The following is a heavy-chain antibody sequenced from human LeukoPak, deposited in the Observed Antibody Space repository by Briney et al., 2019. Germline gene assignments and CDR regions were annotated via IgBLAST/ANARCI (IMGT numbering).Heavy chain of an antibody. D-gene: IGHD3-10*02. CDR2: ISDSGGYT. V-gene: IGHV3-23*01. J-gene: IGHJ6*04. Sequence: GGSLRLSCAASGLTFRTYAMSWVRQAPGKGLEWVSSISDSGGYTFYADSVKGRFTISRDNAKNSLYLQMNSLRAEDTAVYYCAELGITMIGGVWGKGTTVTISS. CDR1: GLTFRTYA. CDR3: AELGITMIGGV.